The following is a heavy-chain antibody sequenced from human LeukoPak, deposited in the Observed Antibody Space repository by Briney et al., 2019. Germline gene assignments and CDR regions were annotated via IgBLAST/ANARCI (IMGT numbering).Heavy chain of an antibody. CDR2: INPNSGGT. CDR3: ATSARGGLVILTLDY. Sequence: ASVKVSCKASGYTFTGYYMHWVRQAPGQGLEWMGWINPNSGGTNYAQKFQGWVTMTRDTSISTAHMELSRLRSDNTAVYYCATSARGGLVILTLDYWGQGTLVTVSS. CDR1: GYTFTGYY. D-gene: IGHD3-9*01. J-gene: IGHJ4*02. V-gene: IGHV1-2*04.